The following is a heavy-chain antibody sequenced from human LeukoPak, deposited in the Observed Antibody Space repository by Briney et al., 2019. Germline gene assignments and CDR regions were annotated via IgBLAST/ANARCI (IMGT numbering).Heavy chain of an antibody. Sequence: GGSLSLFCPASGFTFSSFDMQWVRQATGKGLEWFSAVGTAAYTYYQNSVKGRFSISRENAKNSLYLQMNSLRAGDTAVYYCARGVGEEGAFDIWGQGTMVTVSS. CDR3: ARGVGEEGAFDI. D-gene: IGHD1-26*01. CDR1: GFTFSSFD. CDR2: VGTAAYT. V-gene: IGHV3-13*04. J-gene: IGHJ3*02.